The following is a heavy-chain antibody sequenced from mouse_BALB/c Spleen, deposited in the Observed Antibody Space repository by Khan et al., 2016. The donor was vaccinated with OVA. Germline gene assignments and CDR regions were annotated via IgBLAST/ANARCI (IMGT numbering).Heavy chain of an antibody. CDR3: ARWGGNYPSYAMDY. V-gene: IGHV1S56*01. CDR2: IYPGNVNT. CDR1: GYTFTSYY. Sequence: QMQLEESGPELVKPGASVRISCKASGYTFTSYYIPWVKQRPGQGLEWIGWIYPGNVNTKYNEKFKGKATLTADTSSSTAYMQRSSLTSEDSAVYFCARWGGNYPSYAMDYWGQGTSVTVSS. D-gene: IGHD2-1*01. J-gene: IGHJ4*01.